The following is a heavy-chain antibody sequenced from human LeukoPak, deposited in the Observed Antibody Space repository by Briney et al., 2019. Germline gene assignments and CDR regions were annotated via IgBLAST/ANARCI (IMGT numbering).Heavy chain of an antibody. J-gene: IGHJ4*02. V-gene: IGHV3-30*02. CDR1: GFTFSSYG. D-gene: IGHD3-22*01. CDR3: TKTLYDSSGYYPEEIFDY. CDR2: IRYDGSNK. Sequence: PGGSLRLSCAASGFTFSSYGMHWVRQAPGNGLEWVAFIRYDGSNKNYADSVKGRFTISRDNSKNTLYLQMNSLRAEDTAVYYCTKTLYDSSGYYPEEIFDYWGQGTLVTVSS.